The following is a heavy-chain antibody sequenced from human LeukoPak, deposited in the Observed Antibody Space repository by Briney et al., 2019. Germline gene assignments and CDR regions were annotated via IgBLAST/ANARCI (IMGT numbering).Heavy chain of an antibody. CDR2: ISYDGSKQ. J-gene: IGHJ3*02. CDR3: AKGFSSGPWDACDI. CDR1: GFTFSSYG. V-gene: IGHV3-30*18. Sequence: PAESLRLSCAASGFTFSSYGMHWVRQAPGKGLEWVAVISYDGSKQNYADSVKGRFTISRDSSKNMLYLQMNSLRVEDTAVYYCAKGFSSGPWDACDIWGQGTMVTVSP. D-gene: IGHD3-22*01.